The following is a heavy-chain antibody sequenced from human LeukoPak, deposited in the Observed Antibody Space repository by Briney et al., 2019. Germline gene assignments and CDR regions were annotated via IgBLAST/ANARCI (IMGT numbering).Heavy chain of an antibody. V-gene: IGHV1-2*02. Sequence: ASVKVSCKASGYTLTSYYMHWVRQAPGQGLEWMGWINPNSGGTNYAQKFQGRVTMTRDTSISTAYMELSRLRSDDTAVYYCARELQGIAAAGHFDYWGQGTLVTVSS. CDR1: GYTLTSYY. CDR3: ARELQGIAAAGHFDY. J-gene: IGHJ4*02. CDR2: INPNSGGT. D-gene: IGHD6-13*01.